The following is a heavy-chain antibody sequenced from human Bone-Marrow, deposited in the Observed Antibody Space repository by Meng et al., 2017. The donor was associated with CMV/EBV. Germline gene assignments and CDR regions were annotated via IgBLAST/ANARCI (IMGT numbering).Heavy chain of an antibody. D-gene: IGHD3-3*01. CDR2: IKQDGSER. J-gene: IGHJ2*01. CDR1: GFTFSNYR. CDR3: ARDAYYDFWSGYYHIYWYFDV. Sequence: GGSLRLSCVASGFTFSNYRMSWVRQAPGKALEWVASIKQDGSERYYVDSVKGRFTISKDNTKNSLSLQMNSLRAEDSAVYYCARDAYYDFWSGYYHIYWYFDVWGRGNLVNVAS. V-gene: IGHV3-7*01.